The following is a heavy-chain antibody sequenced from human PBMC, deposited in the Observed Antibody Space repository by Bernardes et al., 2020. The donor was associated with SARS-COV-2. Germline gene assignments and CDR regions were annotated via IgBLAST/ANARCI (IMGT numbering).Heavy chain of an antibody. Sequence: ASEEVSCKASGYTFTSYDINWVRQATGQGLEWMGWMNPNSGNTGYAQKFQGRVTMTRNTSISTAYMELSSLRSEDTAVYYCARGLVEVGATIEVYFDYWGQGTLVTVSS. CDR1: GYTFTSYD. J-gene: IGHJ4*02. CDR3: ARGLVEVGATIEVYFDY. V-gene: IGHV1-8*01. D-gene: IGHD1-26*01. CDR2: MNPNSGNT.